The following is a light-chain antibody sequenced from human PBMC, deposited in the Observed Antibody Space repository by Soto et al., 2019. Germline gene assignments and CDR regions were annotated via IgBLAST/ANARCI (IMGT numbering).Light chain of an antibody. CDR3: ASYTTTGTVL. V-gene: IGLV2-14*03. CDR2: DVS. CDR1: NSDIGGFDS. J-gene: IGLJ3*02. Sequence: QSVLTQPASVSGSPGQSITISCTGTNSDIGGFDSVSWFQQHPGEAPKLMIYDVSNRPSGISNRFSGSKFDNTASLTISGLQADDEADYYCASYTTTGTVLFGAGTQLTVL.